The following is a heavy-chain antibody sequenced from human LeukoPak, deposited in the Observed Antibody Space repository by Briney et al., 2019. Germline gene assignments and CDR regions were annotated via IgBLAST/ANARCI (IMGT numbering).Heavy chain of an antibody. V-gene: IGHV3-64D*06. CDR3: VRGVESTWFRKYFDL. CDR2: IDSNGDTT. J-gene: IGHJ2*01. D-gene: IGHD6-13*01. Sequence: GGSLRLSCSACGFTLSTYPMHWVRQAPGKGLEYASAIDSNGDTTYYADSLKGRFTISRDNSKNTLYLQMSSLRADDTAAYYCVRGVESTWFRKYFDLWGRGTLVTVSS. CDR1: GFTLSTYP.